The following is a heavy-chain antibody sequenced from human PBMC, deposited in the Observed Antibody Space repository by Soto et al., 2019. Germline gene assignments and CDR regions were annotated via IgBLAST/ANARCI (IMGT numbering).Heavy chain of an antibody. Sequence: AGGSLRLSCAASGFTFSSYSMNWVRQAPGKGLEWVSSISSSSSYIYYADSVKGRFTISRDNAKNSLYLQMNSLRAEDTAVYYCASSAKHSDSSGYYYTFDYWGQGTLVTVSS. CDR3: ASSAKHSDSSGYYYTFDY. CDR1: GFTFSSYS. V-gene: IGHV3-21*01. D-gene: IGHD3-22*01. CDR2: ISSSSSYI. J-gene: IGHJ4*02.